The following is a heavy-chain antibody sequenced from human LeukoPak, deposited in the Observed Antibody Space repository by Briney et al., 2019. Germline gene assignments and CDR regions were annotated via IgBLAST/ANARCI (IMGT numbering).Heavy chain of an antibody. CDR1: GGSISSYY. CDR2: IYYSGST. CDR3: ARAGGTYQTYYFDY. V-gene: IGHV4-59*01. Sequence: EPSETQSLTCTVSGGSISSYYWSWIRQPPGKGLEWIGYIYYSGSTNYNPSLKSRVTMSVDTSKNQFSLKLSSVTAADTAVYYCARAGGTYQTYYFDYWGQGTLVTVSS. D-gene: IGHD3-16*02. J-gene: IGHJ4*02.